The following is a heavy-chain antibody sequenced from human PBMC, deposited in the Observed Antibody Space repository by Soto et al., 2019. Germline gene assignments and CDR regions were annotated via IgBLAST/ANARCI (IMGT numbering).Heavy chain of an antibody. J-gene: IGHJ4*02. Sequence: PGGSLRLSCAASGFTFSSYAMSWVRQAPGKGLEWVSAISGSGGSTYYADSVKGRFTISRDNSKNTLYLQMNSLRAEDTAVYYCANGGSIATQQLVAPTFDYWGQGTLVTVSS. CDR3: ANGGSIATQQLVAPTFDY. V-gene: IGHV3-23*01. CDR2: ISGSGGST. CDR1: GFTFSSYA. D-gene: IGHD6-13*01.